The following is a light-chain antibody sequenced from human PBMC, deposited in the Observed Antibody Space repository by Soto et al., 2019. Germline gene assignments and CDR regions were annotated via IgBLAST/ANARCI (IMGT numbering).Light chain of an antibody. CDR3: QQYNDWPRT. J-gene: IGKJ2*01. CDR2: GAS. CDR1: QSVTIS. Sequence: EIVMTQSPATLSVSPGEGATLSCRASQSVTISLAWYQQKPGQAPTLLIYGASSRATGTPVRFSGSGSGTEFTLTISSLQSEDFAVYYCQQYNDWPRTFCQGTKLEIK. V-gene: IGKV3-15*01.